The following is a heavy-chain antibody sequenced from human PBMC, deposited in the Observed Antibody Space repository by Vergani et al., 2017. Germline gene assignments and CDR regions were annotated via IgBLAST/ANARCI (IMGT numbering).Heavy chain of an antibody. CDR3: ASGFTTYGMDV. CDR1: GFTFSSYS. V-gene: IGHV3-21*05. J-gene: IGHJ6*02. Sequence: EVQLVESGGGLVKPGGSLRLSCAASGFTFSSYSMNWVRQAPGKGLEWVSYISSSSSTIYYADSVKGRFTISRDNAKNSLYLQMNSLRAEDTAVYYCASGFTTYGMDVWGQGTTVTVSS. D-gene: IGHD3-3*01. CDR2: ISSSSSTI.